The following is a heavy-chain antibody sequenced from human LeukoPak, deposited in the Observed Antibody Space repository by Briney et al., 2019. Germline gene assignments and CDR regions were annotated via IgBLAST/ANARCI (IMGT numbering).Heavy chain of an antibody. Sequence: GGPLRLSCAASVFTFSTYCMHGVRQPPGKGLVWVSRINTDGSITSYAVSVKGRFTISRDNAKNTLYLKMNSLRAEDTAVYYCAREISDFPGFDLWGRGTLVTVSS. CDR2: INTDGSIT. J-gene: IGHJ2*01. V-gene: IGHV3-74*01. D-gene: IGHD2-21*01. CDR3: AREISDFPGFDL. CDR1: VFTFSTYC.